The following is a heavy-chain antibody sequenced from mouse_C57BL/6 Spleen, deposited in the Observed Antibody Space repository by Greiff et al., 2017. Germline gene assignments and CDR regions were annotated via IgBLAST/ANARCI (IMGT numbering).Heavy chain of an antibody. D-gene: IGHD2-12*01. CDR3: ATNSHSFHLYY. CDR2: IWSGGST. CDR1: GFPLTSYG. V-gene: IGHV2-2*01. Sequence: QVQLKQSGPGLVQPSPSVSLSCTASGFPLTSYGVHWVRQSPGKGLEWLGVIWSGGSTDYNADFIYRLSIGKENSKSHVFFRLHSLQADDTALYYCATNSHSFHLYYGGKGTTLTVSS. J-gene: IGHJ2*01.